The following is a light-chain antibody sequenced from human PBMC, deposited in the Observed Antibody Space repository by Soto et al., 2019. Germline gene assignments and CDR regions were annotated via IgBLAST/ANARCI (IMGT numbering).Light chain of an antibody. CDR2: SNY. J-gene: IGLJ2*01. CDR3: AAWDDSLNGVV. Sequence: QSALTQPPSASGTPGQRVTISCSGSSSNFGSYTVNWYQQFPGTAPKLLIYSNYQRPSGVPDRFSGSKSGTSASLAISGLQSEDEADYYCAAWDDSLNGVVFGGGTKVTVL. CDR1: SSNFGSYT. V-gene: IGLV1-44*01.